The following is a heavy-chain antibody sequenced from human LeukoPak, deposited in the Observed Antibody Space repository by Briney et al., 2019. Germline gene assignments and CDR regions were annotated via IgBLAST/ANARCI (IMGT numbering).Heavy chain of an antibody. V-gene: IGHV4-59*01. D-gene: IGHD5-12*01. CDR3: ARDESGSFDY. J-gene: IGHJ4*02. CDR1: GGSISSYY. Sequence: SETLSLTCTVSGGSISSYYWSRIRQPPGKGLEWIGYIYYSGSTNYNPSLKSRVTISVDTSKNQFSLKLSSVTAADTAVYYCARDESGSFDYWGQGILVTVSS. CDR2: IYYSGST.